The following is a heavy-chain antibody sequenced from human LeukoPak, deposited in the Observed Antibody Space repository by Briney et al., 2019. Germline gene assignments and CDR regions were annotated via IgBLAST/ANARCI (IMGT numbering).Heavy chain of an antibody. CDR3: ARRRDGYNYVGCFDY. Sequence: GESLKISCKGSGYSFTSYWIGWVRQMPGKGLEWTGIIYPGDSDTRYSPSFQGQVTISADKSISTAYLQWSSLKASDTAMYYCARRRDGYNYVGCFDYWGQGTLVTVSS. D-gene: IGHD5-24*01. J-gene: IGHJ4*02. CDR2: IYPGDSDT. V-gene: IGHV5-51*01. CDR1: GYSFTSYW.